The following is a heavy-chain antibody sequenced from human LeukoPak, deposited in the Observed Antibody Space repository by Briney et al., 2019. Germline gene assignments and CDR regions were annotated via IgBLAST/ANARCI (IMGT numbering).Heavy chain of an antibody. CDR1: GFTFSSYE. J-gene: IGHJ4*02. CDR2: ITTSGTIM. CDR3: AVRHDY. V-gene: IGHV3-48*03. D-gene: IGHD3-10*01. Sequence: GGSLRLSCAASGFTFSSYEMTWVRQAPGKGLEWVSYITTSGTIMYYADSVKGRFTISRDNAKNSLYLQMNSLRAEDTAVYYCAVRHDYWGQGTLVTASS.